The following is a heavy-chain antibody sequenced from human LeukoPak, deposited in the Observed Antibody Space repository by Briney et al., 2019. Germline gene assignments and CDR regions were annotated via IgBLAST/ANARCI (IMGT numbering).Heavy chain of an antibody. V-gene: IGHV4-4*07. CDR2: IYTSGST. Sequence: PSETLSLTCTVSGGSISSYSWSWIRQPAGKGLEWIGRIYTSGSTKYNPSLTSRVTMSVDTSKNHFSLKLRSVTAADTAVYYCARAVHCSGGSCYFDYWGQGTLVTVSS. CDR3: ARAVHCSGGSCYFDY. J-gene: IGHJ4*02. D-gene: IGHD2-15*01. CDR1: GGSISSYS.